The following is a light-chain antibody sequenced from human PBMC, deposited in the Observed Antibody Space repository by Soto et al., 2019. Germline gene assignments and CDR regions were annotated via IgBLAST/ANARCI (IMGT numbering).Light chain of an antibody. Sequence: NFMLTQPHSVSESPGKTVTISCTRTSGSIATSYVQWYQQRPDSAPTTIIYDDNQRPSGVPVRFSGSIDSSSNSASLTISGLKTEDEADYYCQSYGSGNWVFGGGTQLTVL. CDR3: QSYGSGNWV. J-gene: IGLJ3*02. V-gene: IGLV6-57*03. CDR2: DDN. CDR1: SGSIATSY.